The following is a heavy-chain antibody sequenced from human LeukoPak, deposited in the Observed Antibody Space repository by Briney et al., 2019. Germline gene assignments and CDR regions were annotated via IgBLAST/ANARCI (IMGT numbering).Heavy chain of an antibody. CDR2: FFYTGST. J-gene: IGHJ3*02. D-gene: IGHD2-2*01. Sequence: SETLSLTCTVSDGSISSATYYWGWIRQPPNKGLDWIGSFFYTGSTYYSPSLKSRVTISVGTSENQVSLKLSSVTAADTAVYYCARSRSRGYIVVVPAATRYAFDIWGQGTMVTVSS. CDR3: ARSRSRGYIVVVPAATRYAFDI. CDR1: DGSISSATYY. V-gene: IGHV4-39*01.